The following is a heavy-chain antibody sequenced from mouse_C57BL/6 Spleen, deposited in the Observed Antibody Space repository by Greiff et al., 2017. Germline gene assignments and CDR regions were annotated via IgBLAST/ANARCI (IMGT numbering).Heavy chain of an antibody. Sequence: VQLQQSGAELVRPGTSVKVSCKASGYAFTNYLIEWVKQRPGQGLEWIGVINPGSGGTNYNEKFKGKATLTADKSSSTAYMQLSSLTYEDSAVYFCAGNSFGNWGQGTTLTVSS. CDR1: GYAFTNYL. CDR2: INPGSGGT. V-gene: IGHV1-54*01. CDR3: AGNSFGN. J-gene: IGHJ2*01.